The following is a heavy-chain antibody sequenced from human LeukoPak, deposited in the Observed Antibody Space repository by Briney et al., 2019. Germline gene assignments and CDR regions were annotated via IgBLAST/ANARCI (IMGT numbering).Heavy chain of an antibody. CDR1: GGTFSSYA. Sequence: GASVKVSCKASGGTFSSYAISWVRRAPGQGLEWMGGIIPIFGTANYAQKFQGRVTITEDESTSTAYMELSSLRSEDTAVYYCARAVQWLVPGRGWFDPWGQGTLVTVSS. D-gene: IGHD6-19*01. V-gene: IGHV1-69*13. CDR3: ARAVQWLVPGRGWFDP. CDR2: IIPIFGTA. J-gene: IGHJ5*02.